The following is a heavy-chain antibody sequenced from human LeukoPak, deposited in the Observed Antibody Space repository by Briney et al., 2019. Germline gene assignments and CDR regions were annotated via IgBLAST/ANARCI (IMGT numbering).Heavy chain of an antibody. CDR3: ARVEESVSGNYGARYFQY. CDR1: GGSISSYY. D-gene: IGHD3-10*01. J-gene: IGHJ1*01. CDR2: IYISGST. V-gene: IGHV4-4*07. Sequence: SETLSLTCTVSGGSISSYYWSWMRQPAGRGLEWIGRIYISGSTNYNPSLKSRITMSRDTSKNQFSLKLSSVTATDTAVYYCARVEESVSGNYGARYFQYWGQGTLVTVSS.